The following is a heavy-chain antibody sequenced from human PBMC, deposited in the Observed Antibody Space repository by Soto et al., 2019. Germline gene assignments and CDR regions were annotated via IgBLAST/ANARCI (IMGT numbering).Heavy chain of an antibody. CDR1: GYSFATYG. D-gene: IGHD3-22*01. CDR3: ARDASVPDSSGYFDY. V-gene: IGHV1-18*04. J-gene: IGHJ4*02. Sequence: ASVKVSCKASGYSFATYGFSWVRQAPGQGLECVGWISAHNGDTHYSQKFQGRVTMTTDTSTSTAYMELRSLRSDDTAVYYCARDASVPDSSGYFDYWGQGTLVTVSS. CDR2: ISAHNGDT.